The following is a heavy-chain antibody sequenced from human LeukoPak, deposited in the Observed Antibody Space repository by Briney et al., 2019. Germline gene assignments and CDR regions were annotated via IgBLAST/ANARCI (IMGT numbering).Heavy chain of an antibody. Sequence: GGSLRLSCAASGFTFSSYSTNWVRQAPGKGLEWVSSISSSSSYIYYADSVKGRFTISRDNAKNSLYLQMSGLRAEDTAVYYCARDDVVVAAGGALGFDYWGQGTLVTVSS. CDR2: ISSSSSYI. CDR1: GFTFSSYS. V-gene: IGHV3-21*01. D-gene: IGHD2-15*01. J-gene: IGHJ4*02. CDR3: ARDDVVVAAGGALGFDY.